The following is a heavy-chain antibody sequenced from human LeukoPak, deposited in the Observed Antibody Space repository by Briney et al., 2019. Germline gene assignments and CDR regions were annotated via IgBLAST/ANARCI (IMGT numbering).Heavy chain of an antibody. Sequence: SETLSLTCTVSGCSISNYHWSWIRQPAGKGLEWIGQIHTSGSTNYNPPLKSRVTMSIDTPENQLSLTIRSVTAADTAVYYCARRDISSGWSFDYWGQGTLVTVSS. CDR2: IHTSGST. J-gene: IGHJ4*02. CDR3: ARRDISSGWSFDY. V-gene: IGHV4-4*07. CDR1: GCSISNYH. D-gene: IGHD6-19*01.